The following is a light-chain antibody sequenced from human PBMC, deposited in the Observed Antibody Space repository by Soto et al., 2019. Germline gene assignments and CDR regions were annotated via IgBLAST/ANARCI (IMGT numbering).Light chain of an antibody. CDR2: DAS. Sequence: EIVMTQSPVTLSVSPGERVTLSCSASQSVSDNLAWYQQKPGQAPRLLIYDASNRATGIPARFSGSGSGTDFTLTISSLEPEDFAVYYCQQRSNWPSITFGQGTRLEIK. CDR3: QQRSNWPSIT. V-gene: IGKV3-11*01. CDR1: QSVSDN. J-gene: IGKJ5*01.